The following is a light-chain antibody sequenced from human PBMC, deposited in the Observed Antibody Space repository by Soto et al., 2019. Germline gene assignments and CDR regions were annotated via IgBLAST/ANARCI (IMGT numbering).Light chain of an antibody. V-gene: IGLV1-40*01. CDR3: QSYDSSLSGFYV. CDR2: ANS. Sequence: QSVLTQPPSVSGAPGQRVTISCTGSSSNIGAGYDVHWYQQLPGRAPKLLIHANSNRPSGVPDRFSGSRSGTSASLAITGLQAEDEADYSCQSYDSSLSGFYVFGTGTKVTVL. CDR1: SSNIGAGYD. J-gene: IGLJ1*01.